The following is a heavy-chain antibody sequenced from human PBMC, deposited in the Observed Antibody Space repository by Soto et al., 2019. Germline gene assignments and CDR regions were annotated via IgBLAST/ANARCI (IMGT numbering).Heavy chain of an antibody. J-gene: IGHJ4*02. CDR3: AREAPHCSGGSCYFDY. Sequence: GGSLRLSCAASGFTFISYAMSWVRQAPGKGLEWVSAISGSGGSTFYADSVKGRFTISRDISKNTLNLQMNSLRVEDTAVYYCAREAPHCSGGSCYFDYWGQGTLVTVSS. D-gene: IGHD2-15*01. CDR1: GFTFISYA. CDR2: ISGSGGST. V-gene: IGHV3-23*01.